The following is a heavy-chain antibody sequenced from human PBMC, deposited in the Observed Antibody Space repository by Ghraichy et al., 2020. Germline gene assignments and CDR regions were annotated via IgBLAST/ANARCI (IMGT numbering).Heavy chain of an antibody. V-gene: IGHV3-9*01. CDR3: AKDSSSMTTGEDYFDY. CDR1: GFTFDDYA. Sequence: SLRLSCAASGFTFDDYAMHWVRQAPGKGLEWVSGISWNSGSIGYADSVKGRFTISRDNAKNSLYLQMNSLRAEDTALYYCAKDSSSMTTGEDYFDYWGQGTLVTVSS. J-gene: IGHJ4*02. D-gene: IGHD4-17*01. CDR2: ISWNSGSI.